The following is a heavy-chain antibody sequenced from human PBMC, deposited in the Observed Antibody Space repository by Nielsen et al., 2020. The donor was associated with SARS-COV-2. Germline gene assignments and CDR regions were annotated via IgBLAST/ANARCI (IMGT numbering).Heavy chain of an antibody. CDR1: GYTFTSYG. CDR2: ISAYNGNT. CDR3: ARGGNTVPVTVHDVFDI. Sequence: ASVKVSCKASGYTFTSYGISWVRQAPGQGLEWMGWISAYNGNTNYAQKLQGRVTMTTDTSTSTAYMELRSLRSDDTAVYYCARGGNTVPVTVHDVFDIWGQGTTVTVSS. V-gene: IGHV1-18*01. D-gene: IGHD2/OR15-2a*01. J-gene: IGHJ3*02.